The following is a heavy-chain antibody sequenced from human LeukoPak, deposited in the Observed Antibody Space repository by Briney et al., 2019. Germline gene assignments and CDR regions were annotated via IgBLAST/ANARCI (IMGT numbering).Heavy chain of an antibody. D-gene: IGHD1-7*01. CDR3: AADGVPGNSLWDYFAS. CDR2: IGSRET. CDR1: GFTFNLRA. Sequence: GGSLRLSCAASGFTFNLRAMSWVRQAPGKGLEWVASIGSRETFYADSVEGRSTVSSDNSKNTLYLQLNSLTVEDTAVYYCAADGVPGNSLWDYFASWGQGTLVTVSS. J-gene: IGHJ4*02. V-gene: IGHV3-23*01.